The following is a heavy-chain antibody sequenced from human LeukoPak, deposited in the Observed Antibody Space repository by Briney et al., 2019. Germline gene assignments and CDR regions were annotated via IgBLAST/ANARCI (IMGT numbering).Heavy chain of an antibody. D-gene: IGHD2-2*01. CDR1: GFTFISYS. CDR3: ARGSSDIVVVPDADAFDI. CDR2: ISSSSSYI. V-gene: IGHV3-21*01. J-gene: IGHJ3*02. Sequence: GGSLRLSCAASGFTFISYSRNSVRQAPGKGLEWVSSISSSSSYISYADSVRGRFTISRDNDKNSLYLQMNSLRAEDTAVYYCARGSSDIVVVPDADAFDIWGQGTMVTVSS.